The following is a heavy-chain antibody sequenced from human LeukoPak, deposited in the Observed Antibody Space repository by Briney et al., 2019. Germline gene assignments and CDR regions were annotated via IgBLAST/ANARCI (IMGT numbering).Heavy chain of an antibody. J-gene: IGHJ6*03. CDR1: GGSISSYY. Sequence: SETLSLTCTVSGGSISSYYWSWIRQPPGKGLEWIGYIYYSGSTNYNPSLKSRVTISVDTSKNQFSLKLSSVTAADTAVYYCARVIVGYCSSTSCPMYYYYYMDVWGKGTTVTVSS. CDR3: ARVIVGYCSSTSCPMYYYYYMDV. V-gene: IGHV4-59*01. D-gene: IGHD2-2*01. CDR2: IYYSGST.